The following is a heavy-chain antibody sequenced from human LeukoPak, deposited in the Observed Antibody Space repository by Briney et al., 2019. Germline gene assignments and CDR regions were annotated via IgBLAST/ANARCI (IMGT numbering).Heavy chain of an antibody. V-gene: IGHV1-69*13. CDR3: ARRSSGWYPPQDWYFDL. CDR1: GGTFSSYA. CDR2: IIPIFGTA. Sequence: ASVKVSCKASGGTFSSYAISWVRQAPGQGLEWMGGIIPIFGTANYAQKFQGRVTITADESTSTAYMELSSLRSEDTAVYYCARRSSGWYPPQDWYFDLWGRGTLVTVSS. D-gene: IGHD6-19*01. J-gene: IGHJ2*01.